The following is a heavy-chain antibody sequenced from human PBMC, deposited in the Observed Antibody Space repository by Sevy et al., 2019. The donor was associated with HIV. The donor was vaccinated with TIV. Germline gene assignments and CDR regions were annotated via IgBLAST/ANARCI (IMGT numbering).Heavy chain of an antibody. Sequence: ASVKVSCKASGYTFTSYGISWVRQAPGQGLEWMGWISAYNGNTNYAQKLQGRVTMTTDTSTSTAYMELRSLRSDDTAVYYCASESYYYDSSGYSPGYYYYGMDVWGQGTTVTVSS. V-gene: IGHV1-18*01. CDR3: ASESYYYDSSGYSPGYYYYGMDV. J-gene: IGHJ6*02. CDR2: ISAYNGNT. D-gene: IGHD3-22*01. CDR1: GYTFTSYG.